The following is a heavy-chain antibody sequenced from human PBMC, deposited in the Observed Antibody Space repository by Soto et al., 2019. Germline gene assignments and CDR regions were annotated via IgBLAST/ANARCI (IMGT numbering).Heavy chain of an antibody. CDR3: ARGSGDYVWGSYRKYYYYYGMDV. Sequence: PSETLSLTCAVYGGSFSGYYWSWIRQPPGKGLEWIGEINHSGSTNYNPSLKSRVTISVDTSKNQFSLKLSSVTAADTAVYYCARGSGDYVWGSYRKYYYYYGMDVWGQGTTVTVSS. CDR2: INHSGST. V-gene: IGHV4-34*01. CDR1: GGSFSGYY. D-gene: IGHD3-16*02. J-gene: IGHJ6*02.